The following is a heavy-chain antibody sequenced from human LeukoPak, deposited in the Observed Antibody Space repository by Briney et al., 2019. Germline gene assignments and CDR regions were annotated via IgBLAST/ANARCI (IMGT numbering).Heavy chain of an antibody. V-gene: IGHV1-69*06. J-gene: IGHJ4*02. D-gene: IGHD3-3*01. Sequence: GASVKVSCKASGGTFSSYAISWVRQAPGQGLEWMGGIIPIFGTANYAQKFQGRVTITADKSTSTAYMELSSLRSEDTAVYYCARESFNYEKPPTHFDYWGQGTLVTVSS. CDR3: ARESFNYEKPPTHFDY. CDR1: GGTFSSYA. CDR2: IIPIFGTA.